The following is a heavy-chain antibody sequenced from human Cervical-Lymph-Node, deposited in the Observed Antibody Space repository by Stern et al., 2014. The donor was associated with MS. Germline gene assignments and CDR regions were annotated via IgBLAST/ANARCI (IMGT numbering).Heavy chain of an antibody. CDR2: IIPLFGIV. CDR3: ARGGIVVVVAATRDYYYGMDV. Sequence: DQLVESGAEVKKPGSSVKVSCKASGGTFSKYPISWVRQAPGQGLEWMGGIIPLFGIVNYTQKFQGRITITADKSTSTAYMELSSLRPEDTAAYYCARGGIVVVVAATRDYYYGMDVWGQGTTVTVSS. J-gene: IGHJ6*02. V-gene: IGHV1-69*17. CDR1: GGTFSKYP. D-gene: IGHD2-15*01.